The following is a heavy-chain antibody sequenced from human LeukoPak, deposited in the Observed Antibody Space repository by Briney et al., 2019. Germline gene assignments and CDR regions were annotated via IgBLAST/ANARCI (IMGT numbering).Heavy chain of an antibody. Sequence: GASVKVSCKASGYTFTGYYMHWVRQAPGQGLEWMGWINPNSGGTNYAQKFQGWVTMTRDTSNSTAYMELSRLRSDDTAVYYCARGAYSSGWPDAFDIWGQGTMVTVSS. J-gene: IGHJ3*02. V-gene: IGHV1-2*04. CDR2: INPNSGGT. CDR3: ARGAYSSGWPDAFDI. D-gene: IGHD6-19*01. CDR1: GYTFTGYY.